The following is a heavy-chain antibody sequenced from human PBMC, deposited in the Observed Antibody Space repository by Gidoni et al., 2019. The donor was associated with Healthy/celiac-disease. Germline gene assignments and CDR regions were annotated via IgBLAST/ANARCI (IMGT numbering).Heavy chain of an antibody. Sequence: QVQLQESGPGLVKPSQTLSLTCTVSGGSISSGSYYWSWIRQPAGKGLEWIGRIYTSGSTNYNPSLKRRVTISVDTSKNQFSLKLSSVTAADTAVYYCARPREYYDSSGYYVDTDAFDIWGQGTMVTVSS. CDR2: IYTSGST. V-gene: IGHV4-61*02. CDR3: ARPREYYDSSGYYVDTDAFDI. D-gene: IGHD3-22*01. J-gene: IGHJ3*02. CDR1: GGSISSGSYY.